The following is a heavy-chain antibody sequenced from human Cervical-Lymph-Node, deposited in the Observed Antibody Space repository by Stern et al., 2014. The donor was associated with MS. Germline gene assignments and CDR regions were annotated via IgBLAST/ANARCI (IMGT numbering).Heavy chain of an antibody. D-gene: IGHD2-15*01. CDR1: GGPLRSYY. J-gene: IGHJ4*02. CDR2: IYPTGSV. CDR3: AREGEYCSGSRCYPFLDY. Sequence: QVQLQESGPGLVKPSETLSLTCTVSGGPLRSYYWNWIRQAPGKGLEWLGFIYPTGSVNYNPSLSSRVAMSVDTSKNQFSLTVSSVTAADTAVYYCAREGEYCSGSRCYPFLDYWGQGTLVTVSS. V-gene: IGHV4-59*01.